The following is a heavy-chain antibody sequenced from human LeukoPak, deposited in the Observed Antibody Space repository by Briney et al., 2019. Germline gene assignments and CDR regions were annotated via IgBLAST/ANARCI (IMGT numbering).Heavy chain of an antibody. CDR2: IYHSGST. Sequence: TSETLSLTCTVSGGSISSYYWGWIRQPPGKGLEWIATIYHSGSTYYNPSLKSRVTISVDTSKNQFSLRLSSVTAADTAVYYCARSGYDFWSGIFDYWGQGTLVTVSS. CDR1: GGSISSYY. D-gene: IGHD3-3*01. CDR3: ARSGYDFWSGIFDY. V-gene: IGHV4-59*08. J-gene: IGHJ4*02.